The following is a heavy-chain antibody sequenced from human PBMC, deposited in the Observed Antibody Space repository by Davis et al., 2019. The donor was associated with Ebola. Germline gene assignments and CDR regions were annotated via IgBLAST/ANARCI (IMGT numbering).Heavy chain of an antibody. Sequence: HSQTPSLTCAISGDTVSSGAWNWIRPSPSRGLEWLGRTYYSSKWYTGYAESVKSRINISPDTAKNQFSLHLNSVTPEDTALYYCARGWLRGGMDVWGEGTTVTV. D-gene: IGHD5-18*01. CDR1: GDTVSSGA. J-gene: IGHJ6*02. CDR3: ARGWLRGGMDV. V-gene: IGHV6-1*01. CDR2: TYYSSKWYT.